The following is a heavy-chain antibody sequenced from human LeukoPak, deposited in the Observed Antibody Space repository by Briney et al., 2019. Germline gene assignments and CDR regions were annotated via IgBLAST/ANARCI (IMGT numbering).Heavy chain of an antibody. CDR3: ARVGCTGGSCLAYNYYAMDV. D-gene: IGHD2-15*01. Sequence: GGSLRLSCAASGFTFSSYGMHWVRQAPGKGLEWVAVISYDGSNKYYADSVKGRFTISRDNSKNTLYLQVNSLRAEDTAVYYCARVGCTGGSCLAYNYYAMDVWGQGTTVTVSS. CDR2: ISYDGSNK. CDR1: GFTFSSYG. J-gene: IGHJ6*02. V-gene: IGHV3-30*03.